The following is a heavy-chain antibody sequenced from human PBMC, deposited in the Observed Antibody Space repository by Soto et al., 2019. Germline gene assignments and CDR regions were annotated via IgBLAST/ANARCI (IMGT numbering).Heavy chain of an antibody. J-gene: IGHJ4*02. D-gene: IGHD3-16*02. CDR2: ISGSGGST. CDR3: AKDVMITFGGVIVIGPYFDY. CDR1: GFTFSSYA. V-gene: IGHV3-23*01. Sequence: GGSLRLSCAASGFTFSSYAMSWVRQAPGKGLEWVSAISGSGGSTYYADSVKGRFTISRDNSKNTLYLQMNSLRAEDTAVYYCAKDVMITFGGVIVIGPYFDYWGQGTLVTVSS.